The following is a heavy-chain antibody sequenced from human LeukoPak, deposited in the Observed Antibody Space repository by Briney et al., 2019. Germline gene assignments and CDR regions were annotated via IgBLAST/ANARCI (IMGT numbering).Heavy chain of an antibody. J-gene: IGHJ4*02. CDR1: GGSISSSNW. CDR3: ARDSILAAASTFDY. Sequence: SETLSLTCAVSGGSISSSNWWSWVRQPPGKGLEWIGEIYHSGSTNYNPSLKSRVTISVDKSKNQFSLKLSSVTAADTAVYYCARDSILAAASTFDYWGQGTLVTVSS. CDR2: IYHSGST. D-gene: IGHD6-13*01. V-gene: IGHV4-4*02.